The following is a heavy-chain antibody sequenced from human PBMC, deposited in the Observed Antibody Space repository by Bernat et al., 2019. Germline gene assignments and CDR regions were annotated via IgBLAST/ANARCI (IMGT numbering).Heavy chain of an antibody. Sequence: EVQLVQSGAEVRKPGESLKISCRGSGYSFTYWIAWVRQMPGKGLEWMGLIHPGDSDTRYSPSFQGQVTISADKSISTAYLQWSSLMASDTAIYYCARQDGNALFFLDYWGQGALVTVSS. V-gene: IGHV5-51*01. CDR1: GYSFTYW. CDR3: ARQDGNALFFLDY. D-gene: IGHD5-24*01. J-gene: IGHJ4*02. CDR2: IHPGDSDT.